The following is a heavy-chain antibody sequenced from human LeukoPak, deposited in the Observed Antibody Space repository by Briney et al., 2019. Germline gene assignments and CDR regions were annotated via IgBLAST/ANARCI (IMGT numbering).Heavy chain of an antibody. Sequence: SETLSLTRTVSGGSISSYYWSWIRQPPGKGLEWIGYIYYSGSTNYNPSLKSRVTISVDTSKNQFSLKLSSVTAADTAVYYCARVNDYVWGSYRPMYYYFDYWGQGTLVTVSS. J-gene: IGHJ4*02. D-gene: IGHD3-16*02. CDR3: ARVNDYVWGSYRPMYYYFDY. CDR2: IYYSGST. V-gene: IGHV4-59*01. CDR1: GGSISSYY.